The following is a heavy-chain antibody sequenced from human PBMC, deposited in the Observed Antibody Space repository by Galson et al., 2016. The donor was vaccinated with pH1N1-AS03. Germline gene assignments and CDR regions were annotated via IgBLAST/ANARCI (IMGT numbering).Heavy chain of an antibody. J-gene: IGHJ1*01. CDR1: GFIFSDYA. Sequence: VQLVESGGGLVKPGWSLRLSCAASGFIFSDYAMHWVRQAPGKGLEWVAFISYDTAREQYADSVKGRFTISKDRPRNMLYLEMNNLRVEDTAVYYCVRETGFSSTWYPFHQWGQGTLVRVSA. V-gene: IGHV3-30-3*01. D-gene: IGHD6-13*01. CDR2: ISYDTARE. CDR3: VRETGFSSTWYPFHQ.